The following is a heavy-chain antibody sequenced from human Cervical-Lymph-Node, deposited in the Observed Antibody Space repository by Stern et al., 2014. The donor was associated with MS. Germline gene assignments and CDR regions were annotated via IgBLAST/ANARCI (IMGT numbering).Heavy chain of an antibody. D-gene: IGHD1-1*01. Sequence: VQLVESGGGVIQPGGSLRLSCTASGFTVSRDYMTWVRQAPGKGLEWVSLITDVGTAFYTVSVKGLFPISRDDSKNTVYLHMTSLRAEDTAMYYCSRDTSSPERSDWWGQGTLVTVSS. CDR2: ITDVGTA. CDR3: SRDTSSPERSDW. CDR1: GFTVSRDY. J-gene: IGHJ4*02. V-gene: IGHV3-53*01.